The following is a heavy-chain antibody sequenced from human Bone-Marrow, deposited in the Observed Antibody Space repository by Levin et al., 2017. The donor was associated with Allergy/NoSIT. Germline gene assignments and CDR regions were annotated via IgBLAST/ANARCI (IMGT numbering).Heavy chain of an antibody. CDR3: ARERFTRANDF. D-gene: IGHD2-2*01. CDR1: GGSMSGYY. CDR2: IYSSEKT. V-gene: IGHV4-4*07. Sequence: GSLRLSCTVSGGSMSGYYWSWVRQPAGKGLEWIGRIYSSEKTMYNPSLESRVTMSVDTSRNHFSLKVTSVTAADTAVYFCARERFTRANDFWGQGTLVTVSS. J-gene: IGHJ4*02.